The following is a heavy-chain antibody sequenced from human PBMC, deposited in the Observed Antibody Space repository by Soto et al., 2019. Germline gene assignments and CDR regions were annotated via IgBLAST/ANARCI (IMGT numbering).Heavy chain of an antibody. CDR1: GFTFSTYG. J-gene: IGHJ4*02. D-gene: IGHD5-18*01. V-gene: IGHV3-30*18. CDR2: ISSDGNSD. CDR3: AKDLRGYSYGPDY. Sequence: QVQLVESGGGVVQPGRSLRLSCAAAGFTFSTYGMHWVRQAPGKGLEWVAVISSDGNSDHYADPVKGRFTISRDNSKNTLYLQMNSLRAEDTAVYFCAKDLRGYSYGPDYWGQGTLVTVSS.